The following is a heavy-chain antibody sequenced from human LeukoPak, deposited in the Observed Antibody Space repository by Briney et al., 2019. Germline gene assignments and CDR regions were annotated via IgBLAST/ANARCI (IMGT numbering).Heavy chain of an antibody. CDR2: IIPILGIA. J-gene: IGHJ4*02. CDR1: GYTFTSYG. CDR3: ARAPWVVTDKYRFDY. D-gene: IGHD2-21*02. Sequence: SVKVSCKASGYTFTSYGISWVRQAPGQGLEWMGRIIPILGIANYAQKFQGRVTITADKSTSTAYMELSSLRSEDTAVYYCARAPWVVTDKYRFDYWGQGTLVTVSS. V-gene: IGHV1-69*04.